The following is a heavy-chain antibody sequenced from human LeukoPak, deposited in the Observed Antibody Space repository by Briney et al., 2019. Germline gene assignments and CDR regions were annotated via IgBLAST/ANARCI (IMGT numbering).Heavy chain of an antibody. Sequence: GGSLRLSCTASGFTFSSYTMTWVRQAPGKGLKWVSTITTGDGNTYYADSVKGRFTVSRDDSKNTLYLQMNSLRAEDTAVYYCAKDHVYSSGWTTDFDYWGQGTLVTVSS. CDR2: ITTGDGNT. V-gene: IGHV3-23*01. CDR3: AKDHVYSSGWTTDFDY. D-gene: IGHD6-19*01. CDR1: GFTFSSYT. J-gene: IGHJ4*02.